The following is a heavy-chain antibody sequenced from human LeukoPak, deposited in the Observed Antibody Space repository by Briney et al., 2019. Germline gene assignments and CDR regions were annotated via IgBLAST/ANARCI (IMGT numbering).Heavy chain of an antibody. J-gene: IGHJ4*02. CDR2: IYTSGST. Sequence: PSETLSLTCTVSGGSISSGSYYWSWIRQPAGKGLEWIGRIYTSGSTNYNPSLKSRVTMSVDTSKNQFSLKLSSVTAADTAVYYCARDRGGNFDYWGQGTLVTVSS. CDR3: ARDRGGNFDY. CDR1: GGSISSGSYY. D-gene: IGHD2-15*01. V-gene: IGHV4-61*02.